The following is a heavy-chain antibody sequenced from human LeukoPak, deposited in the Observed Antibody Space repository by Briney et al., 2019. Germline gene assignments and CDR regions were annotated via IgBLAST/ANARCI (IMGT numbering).Heavy chain of an antibody. Sequence: PSETLSLTCTVSRGSISSPSYYWAWIRQPPGKGLEWIGIVYYSGSTYYNPSLKSRVTISVDTSKNQFSLKLSSVTAADTAVYYCARGHRSYSWFDPWGQGTLVTVSS. CDR3: ARGHRSYSWFDP. CDR1: RGSISSPSYY. CDR2: VYYSGST. V-gene: IGHV4-39*01. D-gene: IGHD3-10*01. J-gene: IGHJ5*02.